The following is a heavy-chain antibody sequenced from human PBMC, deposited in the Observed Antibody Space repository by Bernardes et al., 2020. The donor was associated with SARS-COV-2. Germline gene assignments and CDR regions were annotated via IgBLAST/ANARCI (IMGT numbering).Heavy chain of an antibody. Sequence: GGSLRLSCAASGFSFTNAWMNWVRQAPGKGLEWVGRIKSKTDGETTDYAAPVKGRFTISRDDSKNTLYLQMDSLKNEDTAVYHCTTGYYGSGRVFQHWGQGTLVTVSS. CDR1: GFSFTNAW. V-gene: IGHV3-15*01. CDR2: IKSKTDGETT. CDR3: TTGYYGSGRVFQH. D-gene: IGHD3-10*01. J-gene: IGHJ1*01.